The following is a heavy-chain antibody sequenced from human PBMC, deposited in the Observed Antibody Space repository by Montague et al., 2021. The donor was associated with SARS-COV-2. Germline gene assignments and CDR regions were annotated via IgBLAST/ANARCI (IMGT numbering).Heavy chain of an antibody. J-gene: IGHJ3*02. V-gene: IGHV4-59*08. CDR3: ARLGRGYSYAQSAFDI. CDR2: IYYSGST. CDR1: GGSISGYY. D-gene: IGHD5-18*01. Sequence: SETLSPTCTVSGGSISGYYWSWIRQPPGKGLEWIGYIYYSGSTNYNPSLKSRVTISVDTSKNQFSLKLSSVTAADTAVYYCARLGRGYSYAQSAFDIWGQGTMVTVSS.